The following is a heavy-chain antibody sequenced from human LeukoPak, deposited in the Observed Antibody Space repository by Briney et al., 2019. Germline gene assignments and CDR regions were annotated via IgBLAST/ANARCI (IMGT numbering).Heavy chain of an antibody. V-gene: IGHV4-39*01. CDR3: ARHPLSGWYFNWFDP. Sequence: SETLSLTCTVSGDSISSSSSYWGWIRQPPGKGLEWIGSIYYSGSTYYNTSLKSRVTISVDTSKNQFSLKLSSVTAADTAVYYCARHPLSGWYFNWFDPWGQGTLVTVSS. CDR1: GDSISSSSSY. CDR2: IYYSGST. J-gene: IGHJ5*02. D-gene: IGHD6-19*01.